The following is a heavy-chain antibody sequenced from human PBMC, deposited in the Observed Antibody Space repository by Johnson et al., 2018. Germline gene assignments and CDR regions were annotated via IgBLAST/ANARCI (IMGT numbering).Heavy chain of an antibody. CDR1: GFPFRSFG. V-gene: IGHV3-30*18. CDR3: AQVGLDGSGYPEGSDI. D-gene: IGHD3-22*01. CDR2: ISYDGTKK. Sequence: QVQLVESGGGVVQPGRSLRLSCAASGFPFRSFGMHWVRPAPGKGLAWVAMISYDGTKKKNADSVKGRFSISRDNSKNTLYLEMNSLRPEATAVYFCAQVGLDGSGYPEGSDIWGLGTMVTVSS. J-gene: IGHJ3*02.